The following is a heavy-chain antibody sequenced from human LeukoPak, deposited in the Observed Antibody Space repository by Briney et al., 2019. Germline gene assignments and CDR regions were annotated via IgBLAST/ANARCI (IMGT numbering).Heavy chain of an antibody. CDR3: AKGEYHQDGIGENRFDN. D-gene: IGHD5-24*01. V-gene: IGHV3-23*01. CDR1: GFTFSSYA. CDR2: ISGSGGST. Sequence: GGSLRLSCAASGFTFSSYAMSWVRQAPGKGLEWVSAISGSGGSTYYADSVKGRFTISRDNAKNSLYLQMNSLRPEDTAVYYCAKGEYHQDGIGENRFDNWGQGALVTVSS. J-gene: IGHJ4*02.